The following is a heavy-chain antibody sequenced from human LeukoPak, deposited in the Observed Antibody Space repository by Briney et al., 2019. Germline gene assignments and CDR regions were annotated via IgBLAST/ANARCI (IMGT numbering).Heavy chain of an antibody. J-gene: IGHJ5*02. CDR1: GVSINNYF. CDR3: ARDNYGGVTKFDP. V-gene: IGHV4-59*01. D-gene: IGHD3-16*01. CDR2: ISYSGST. Sequence: TPSETLSLTCAVSGVSINNYFWSWIRQPPGKGLEWIGYISYSGSTNYNPSLKSRVTISVDTSKNQFSLKLNSVTTADTAVYYCARDNYGGVTKFDPWGQGALVTVSS.